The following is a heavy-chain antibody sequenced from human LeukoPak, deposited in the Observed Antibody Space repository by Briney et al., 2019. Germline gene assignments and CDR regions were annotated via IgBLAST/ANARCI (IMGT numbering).Heavy chain of an antibody. Sequence: ASVKVSCKASGYTFTSYYMHWVRQAPGQGLEWMGIINPSGGSTSYAQKFQGRVTMTRDTSTSTVYMELSSLRSEDTAVYYCAREEMERFGESLGNWFDPWGQGTLVTVSS. V-gene: IGHV1-46*01. CDR1: GYTFTSYY. CDR2: INPSGGST. D-gene: IGHD3-10*01. CDR3: AREEMERFGESLGNWFDP. J-gene: IGHJ5*02.